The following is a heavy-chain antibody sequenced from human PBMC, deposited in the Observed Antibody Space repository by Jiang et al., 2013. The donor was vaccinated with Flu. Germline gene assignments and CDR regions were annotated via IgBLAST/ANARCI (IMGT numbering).Heavy chain of an antibody. CDR1: GGSFSTYY. J-gene: IGHJ6*02. CDR3: AITDGDLYYFYGMDV. D-gene: IGHD4-17*01. Sequence: ARLLKPSETLSLTCAGYGGSFSTYYWNWIRQPPGKGLEWIGKISHSGGTNYNPSLKSRVTISVDTSKNQLSLRLSSVTAADTAVYYCAITDGDLYYFYGMDVWGQGTTVTVSS. V-gene: IGHV4-34*01. CDR2: ISHSGGT.